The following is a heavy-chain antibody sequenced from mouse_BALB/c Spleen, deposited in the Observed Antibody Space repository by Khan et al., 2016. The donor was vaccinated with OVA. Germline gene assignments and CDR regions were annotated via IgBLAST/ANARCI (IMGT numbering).Heavy chain of an antibody. CDR1: GFTFSTYG. CDR2: VSTGGSYI. Sequence: EVELVESGGDLVKPGGSLKLSCAASGFTFSTYGMSWVRQAPDKRLEWVATVSTGGSYIYYPDSVKGRFTISRDNAKNTLYLQMSGLRSEDTAMFYCTRLAYYYESEGFAYWGQGTLVTVSA. J-gene: IGHJ3*01. CDR3: TRLAYYYESEGFAY. V-gene: IGHV5-6*01. D-gene: IGHD1-1*01.